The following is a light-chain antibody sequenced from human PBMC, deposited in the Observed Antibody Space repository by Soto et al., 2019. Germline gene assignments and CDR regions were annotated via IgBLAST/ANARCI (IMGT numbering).Light chain of an antibody. J-gene: IGKJ2*01. CDR1: QSISSW. CDR2: KAS. Sequence: DIQMTQSPSTLSASVGDRVTITCRASQSISSWLAWYQQKPGKAPKLLIYKASSLESGVPSRFSASGSWTEFTLTISTLQTHDFATYYCQQYNSYPYTFGQGTKLEIK. CDR3: QQYNSYPYT. V-gene: IGKV1-5*03.